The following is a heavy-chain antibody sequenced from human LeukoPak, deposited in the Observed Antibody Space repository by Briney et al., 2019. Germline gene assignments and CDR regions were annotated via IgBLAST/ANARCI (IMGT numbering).Heavy chain of an antibody. D-gene: IGHD1-7*01. J-gene: IGHJ3*02. CDR3: ARLLRGGTSGYAFDI. Sequence: PGGSLRLSCAASGFTFSSYWMSWVRQAPGKGLEWVANIKQDGSEKYYVDSVKGRFTISRDNAKNSLYLQMNSLRAEDTAVYYCARLLRGGTSGYAFDIWGQGTMVTVSS. V-gene: IGHV3-7*01. CDR1: GFTFSSYW. CDR2: IKQDGSEK.